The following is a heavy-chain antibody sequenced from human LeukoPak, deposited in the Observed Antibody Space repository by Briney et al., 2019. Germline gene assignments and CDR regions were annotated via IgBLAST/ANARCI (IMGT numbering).Heavy chain of an antibody. CDR3: ARDTYSSCWYWYGLDV. D-gene: IGHD6-13*01. CDR2: INTNTGNP. Sequence: GASVKVSCKASGYTFTSYAMNWVRQAPRQGLEWMGWINTNTGNPTYAQGFTGRFVFSLDTSVSTAYLQISSLKAEDTAVYYCARDTYSSCWYWYGLDVWGQGTTVTVSS. CDR1: GYTFTSYA. J-gene: IGHJ6*02. V-gene: IGHV7-4-1*02.